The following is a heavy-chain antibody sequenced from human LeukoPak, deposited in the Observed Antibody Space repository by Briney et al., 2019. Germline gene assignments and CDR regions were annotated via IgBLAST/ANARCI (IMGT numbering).Heavy chain of an antibody. CDR2: ISPYNGNT. V-gene: IGHV1-18*01. Sequence: GESLKISCKASGYTFINYGISWVRQAPGQGLEWMGWISPYNGNTKYLQKLQGRVTMTTDTSTSTAYMEVSSLRSDDTAVYYCAREESIGSYQFLHDYWGQGTLVTVSS. D-gene: IGHD1-26*01. CDR3: AREESIGSYQFLHDY. CDR1: GYTFINYG. J-gene: IGHJ4*02.